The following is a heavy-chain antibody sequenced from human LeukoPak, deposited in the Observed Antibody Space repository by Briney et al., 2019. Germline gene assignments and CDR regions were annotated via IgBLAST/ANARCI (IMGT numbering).Heavy chain of an antibody. J-gene: IGHJ4*02. Sequence: GGSLRLSCAASGFTFSSYAMSWVRQAPGDGLEWVSGISGSGGSTYYADSVKGRFTISRDNSKNTLYLQMNSLRAEDTAVYYCAKAIHSGSTMPEDWGQGTLVTVSS. CDR2: ISGSGGST. V-gene: IGHV3-23*01. CDR1: GFTFSSYA. CDR3: AKAIHSGSTMPED. D-gene: IGHD1-26*01.